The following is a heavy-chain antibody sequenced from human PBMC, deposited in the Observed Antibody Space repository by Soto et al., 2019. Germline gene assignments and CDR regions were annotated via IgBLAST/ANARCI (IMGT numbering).Heavy chain of an antibody. J-gene: IGHJ4*02. CDR1: GFSLSTSGMC. CDR2: IDWDDDK. V-gene: IGHV2-70*01. Sequence: SGPTLVNPTQTLTLTCTFSGFSLSTSGMCXSWIRQPPGKALEWLALIDWDDDKYYSTSLKTRLTISKDTSKNQVVLTMTNMDPVDTATYYCARTRLYYYDSSGYYSDYWGQGTLVTVSS. CDR3: ARTRLYYYDSSGYYSDY. D-gene: IGHD3-22*01.